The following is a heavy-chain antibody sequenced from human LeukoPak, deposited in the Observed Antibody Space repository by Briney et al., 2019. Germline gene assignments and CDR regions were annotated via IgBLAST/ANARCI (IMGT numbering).Heavy chain of an antibody. CDR2: INPNSGGT. CDR1: GYTFTGYY. D-gene: IGHD5-12*01. J-gene: IGHJ4*02. V-gene: IGHV1-2*02. CDR3: ARWGRAVATTAGADY. Sequence: ASVKVSCKASGYTFTGYYMHWVRQAPGQGLEWMGWINPNSGGTNYAQKFQGRVTMTRDTTISTAYMELSRLRSDDTAVYYCARWGRAVATTAGADYWGQGTLVTVSS.